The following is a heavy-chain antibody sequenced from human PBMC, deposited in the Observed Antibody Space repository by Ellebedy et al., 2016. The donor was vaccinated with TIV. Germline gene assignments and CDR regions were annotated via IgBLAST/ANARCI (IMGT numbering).Heavy chain of an antibody. CDR3: AKAGVNNYDSSGYLIFWDY. V-gene: IGHV3-15*01. CDR1: GFTFSNAW. CDR2: IKSKTDGGTT. D-gene: IGHD3-22*01. Sequence: GGSLRLSCAASGFTFSNAWMSWVRQAPGKGLEWVGRIKSKTDGGTTDYAAPVKGRFTISRDDSKNTLYLQMNSLRAEDTAVYYCAKAGVNNYDSSGYLIFWDYWGQGTLVTVSS. J-gene: IGHJ4*02.